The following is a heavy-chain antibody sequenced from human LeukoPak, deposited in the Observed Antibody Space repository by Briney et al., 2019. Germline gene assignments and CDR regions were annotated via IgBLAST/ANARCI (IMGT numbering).Heavy chain of an antibody. D-gene: IGHD6-19*01. CDR1: GFTFDDYA. J-gene: IGHJ4*02. CDR2: ISWNSDSI. V-gene: IGHV3-9*01. Sequence: GGSLRLSCAASGFTFDDYAMHWVRQTPGKGLEWVSGISWNSDSIGYADSVKGRFTISRDNAKNSLYLQMNSLRAKDTALYYCAKAPFSAVAGPWPFDYWGQGTLVTVSS. CDR3: AKAPFSAVAGPWPFDY.